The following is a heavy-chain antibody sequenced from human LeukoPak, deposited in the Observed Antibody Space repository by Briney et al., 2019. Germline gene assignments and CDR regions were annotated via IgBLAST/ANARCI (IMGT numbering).Heavy chain of an antibody. Sequence: GGSLRLSCAASGFTVSSNYMSWVRQAPGKGLHCLSVIYGDGSTYYADSVKGRFTISRHNSKNTMYLQMNSLRTEYTAVYYCARGGAFDIWGQGTMVSVSS. V-gene: IGHV3-53*04. CDR1: GFTVSSNY. J-gene: IGHJ3*02. CDR3: ARGGAFDI. CDR2: IYGDGST.